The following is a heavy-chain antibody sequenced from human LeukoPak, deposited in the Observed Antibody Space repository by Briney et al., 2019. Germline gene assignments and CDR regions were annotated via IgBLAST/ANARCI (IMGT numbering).Heavy chain of an antibody. CDR3: ARDRIAVAGSKYYYYMDV. CDR2: IIPSLGTA. Sequence: ASVKVSCTASGGTFSSYAISWVRQAPGQGLEWMGGIIPSLGTANYAQKFKGRVTITADKSTSTAYMELSSLRSEDTAVYYCARDRIAVAGSKYYYYMDVWGKGTTVTVSS. V-gene: IGHV1-69*06. J-gene: IGHJ6*03. CDR1: GGTFSSYA. D-gene: IGHD6-19*01.